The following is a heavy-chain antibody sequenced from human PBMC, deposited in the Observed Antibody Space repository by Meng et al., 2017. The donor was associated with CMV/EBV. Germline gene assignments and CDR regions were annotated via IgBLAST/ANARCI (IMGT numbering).Heavy chain of an antibody. J-gene: IGHJ4*02. Sequence: RLQLQGSGPGLVKPSETLSLTCTVAGGSISSSSYYWGWIRQPPGKGLEWIGSIYYSGSTYYNPSLKSRVTISVDTSKNQFSLKLSSVTAADTAVHYCARDSAVAGVVDYWGQGTLVTVSS. V-gene: IGHV4-39*06. D-gene: IGHD6-19*01. CDR1: GGSISSSSYY. CDR3: ARDSAVAGVVDY. CDR2: IYYSGST.